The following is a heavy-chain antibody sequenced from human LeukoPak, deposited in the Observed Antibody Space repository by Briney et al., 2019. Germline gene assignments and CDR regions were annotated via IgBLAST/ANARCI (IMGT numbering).Heavy chain of an antibody. CDR3: ARDLGGIAAAGTGY. D-gene: IGHD6-13*01. V-gene: IGHV3-7*01. J-gene: IGHJ4*02. CDR2: IKQDGSEK. Sequence: GGSLRLSCAASGFISSSYWMSWVRQAPGKGLEWVANIKQDGSEKYYVDSVKGRFTISRDNAKNSLYLQMNSLRAEDTAVYYCARDLGGIAAAGTGYWGQGTLVTVSS. CDR1: GFISSSYW.